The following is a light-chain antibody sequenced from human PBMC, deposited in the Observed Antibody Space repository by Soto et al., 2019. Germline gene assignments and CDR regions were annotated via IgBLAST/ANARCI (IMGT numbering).Light chain of an antibody. Sequence: VLTQSPATLSLSPGDRATLSCRASQSVFGYLAWYQHKPGQAPRLLIYDAYKRATGVPARFSGSGSETDFTLIISSLEPEDFAVYYCQQRSDSPPLTFGGGTKV. CDR2: DAY. J-gene: IGKJ4*01. CDR1: QSVFGY. CDR3: QQRSDSPPLT. V-gene: IGKV3-11*01.